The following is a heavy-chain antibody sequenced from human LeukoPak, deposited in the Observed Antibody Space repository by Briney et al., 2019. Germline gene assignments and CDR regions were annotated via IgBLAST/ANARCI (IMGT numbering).Heavy chain of an antibody. Sequence: GGSLRLSCAASGFTFSSYWMSWVRQAPGKGLEWVANIKQDGSEKYYVDSVKGRFTISRDNAKNSLYLQMNSLRAEDTAVYYCARPPAHHYYDSSPIQHWGQGTLVTVSS. CDR2: IKQDGSEK. V-gene: IGHV3-7*01. CDR1: GFTFSSYW. J-gene: IGHJ1*01. D-gene: IGHD3-22*01. CDR3: ARPPAHHYYDSSPIQH.